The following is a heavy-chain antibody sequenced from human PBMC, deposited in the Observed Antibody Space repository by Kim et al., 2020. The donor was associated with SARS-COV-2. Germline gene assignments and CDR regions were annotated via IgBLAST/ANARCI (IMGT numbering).Heavy chain of an antibody. J-gene: IGHJ4*02. D-gene: IGHD4-17*01. V-gene: IGHV1-69*13. CDR2: IIPIFGTA. Sequence: SVKVSCKASGGTFSSYAISWVRQAPGQGLEWMGGIIPIFGTANYAQKFQGRVTITADESTSTAYMELSSLRSEDTAVYYCAGGSHYGGPTPCHYWGQGTLVTVSS. CDR1: GGTFSSYA. CDR3: AGGSHYGGPTPCHY.